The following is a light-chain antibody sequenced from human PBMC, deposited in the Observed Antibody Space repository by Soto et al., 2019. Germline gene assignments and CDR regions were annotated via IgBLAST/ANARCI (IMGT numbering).Light chain of an antibody. CDR1: QSIANY. V-gene: IGKV1-39*01. CDR2: AAS. CDR3: QQSYSTPWT. J-gene: IGKJ1*01. Sequence: DIQLTQSPSSLSASVGDRVTISCRASQSIANYLNWFQQKPGKAPKLLIYAASSLKSGVPSRFGGSGSGTDFTLAIINVQPEDFATYYCQQSYSTPWTFGQGTKVDI.